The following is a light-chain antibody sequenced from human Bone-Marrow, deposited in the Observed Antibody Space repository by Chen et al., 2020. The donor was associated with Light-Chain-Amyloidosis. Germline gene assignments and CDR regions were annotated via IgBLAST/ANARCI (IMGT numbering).Light chain of an antibody. CDR2: KDT. V-gene: IGLV3-25*03. Sequence: SYELTQPPSVSVSPGQTARITCSGDALPKHYGYWYQQKPGQAPLLIIYKDTGRPSGIPGRFSGSSSGTTVTLTISGVQAEDEADYYCQSSDSSGNYEVFGGGTKLTVL. CDR1: ALPKHY. CDR3: QSSDSSGNYEV. J-gene: IGLJ3*02.